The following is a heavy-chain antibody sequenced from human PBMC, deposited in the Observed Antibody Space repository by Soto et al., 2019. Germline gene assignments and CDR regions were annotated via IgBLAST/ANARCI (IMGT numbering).Heavy chain of an antibody. CDR1: GGSMSSYY. Sequence: SETLSLTCTVSGGSMSSYYWTWLRQSPGRGLEWIGYISYSGSTYYNPSLKSRVTISADTSKNQFSLRMNSMIAADTAVYYCARADPDASVGYWGQGTPVTVSS. V-gene: IGHV4-59*01. CDR2: ISYSGST. J-gene: IGHJ4*02. CDR3: ARADPDASVGY. D-gene: IGHD2-15*01.